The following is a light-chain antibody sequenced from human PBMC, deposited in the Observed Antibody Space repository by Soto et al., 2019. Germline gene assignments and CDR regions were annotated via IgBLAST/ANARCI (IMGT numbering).Light chain of an antibody. Sequence: EIVLAQSPGTLSLSPGDRATLSCRASQSFNSRYLAWFQQRPGQAPRLLIYATSSRAADIPDRFSGSGSGTDFTLTINRLEPEDFAVYYCQQYGSAPWTFGQGTKLEIK. CDR2: ATS. CDR1: QSFNSRY. CDR3: QQYGSAPWT. V-gene: IGKV3-20*01. J-gene: IGKJ1*01.